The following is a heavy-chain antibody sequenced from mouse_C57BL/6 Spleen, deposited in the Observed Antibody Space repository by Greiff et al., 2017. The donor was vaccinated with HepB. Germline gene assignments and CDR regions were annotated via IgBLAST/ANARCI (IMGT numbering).Heavy chain of an antibody. D-gene: IGHD2-14*01. CDR2: ISYDGSN. CDR3: ARVGYRYYFDY. Sequence: EVKLMESGPGLVKPSQSLSLTCSVTGYSITSGYYWNWIRQFPGNKLEWMGYISYDGSNNYNPSLKNRISITRDTSKNQFFLKLNSVTTEDTATYYCARVGYRYYFDYWGQGTTLTVSS. CDR1: GYSITSGYY. J-gene: IGHJ2*01. V-gene: IGHV3-6*01.